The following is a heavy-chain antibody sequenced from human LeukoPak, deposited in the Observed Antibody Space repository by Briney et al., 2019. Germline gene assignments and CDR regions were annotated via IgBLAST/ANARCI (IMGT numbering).Heavy chain of an antibody. D-gene: IGHD2/OR15-2a*01. CDR2: ISSDGANE. J-gene: IGHJ2*01. CDR1: GFTFSTFP. V-gene: IGHV3-30*01. CDR3: ARDRSMSGWYIDL. Sequence: GRSLRLSCAASGFTFSTFPMHWVRQAPGKGLQWVAVISSDGANEYYADSVKGRFTISRDNSKNTLFLQMNSLTTEDTAVYYCARDRSMSGWYIDLWGRGTLVTVSS.